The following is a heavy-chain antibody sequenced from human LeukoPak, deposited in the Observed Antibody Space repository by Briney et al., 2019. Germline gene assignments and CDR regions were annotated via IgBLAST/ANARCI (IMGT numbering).Heavy chain of an antibody. D-gene: IGHD3-9*01. V-gene: IGHV3-7*01. CDR1: GFIFSSYW. Sequence: GGSLRLSCAASGFIFSSYWMSWVRQAPGKGLEWGANIKQDGSEKYYVDSVKGRFTISRDNAKNSLYLQMNSLRAEDTAVYYCARHYDILTDHDYWGQGTLVTVSS. J-gene: IGHJ4*02. CDR2: IKQDGSEK. CDR3: ARHYDILTDHDY.